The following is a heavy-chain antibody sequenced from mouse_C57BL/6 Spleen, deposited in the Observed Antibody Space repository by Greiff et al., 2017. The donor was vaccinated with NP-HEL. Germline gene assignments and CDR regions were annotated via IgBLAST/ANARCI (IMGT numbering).Heavy chain of an antibody. V-gene: IGHV8-8*01. CDR1: GFSLSTFGMG. J-gene: IGHJ3*01. Sequence: QVTLKVCGPGILQPSQSLSLTCSFSGFSLSTFGMGLGWLRQPSGKGLEWLAHIWWDDDKYYNPALKSRLTISKDTSKNQVFLKIANVDTADTATYCCARNWDEGFAYWGQGTLVTVSA. CDR2: IWWDDDK. D-gene: IGHD4-1*01. CDR3: ARNWDEGFAY.